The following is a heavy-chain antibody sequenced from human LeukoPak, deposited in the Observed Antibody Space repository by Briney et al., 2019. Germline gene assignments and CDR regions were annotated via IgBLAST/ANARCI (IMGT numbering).Heavy chain of an antibody. V-gene: IGHV3-21*01. CDR1: GISFSNYS. D-gene: IGHD2-15*01. J-gene: IGHJ2*01. CDR2: ISSSSRFI. CDR3: ARAVYCSGGGCFWYFDL. Sequence: GSLILSCAASGISFSNYSMNWVRQAPGKGLEWVSLISSSSRFIYYGDSVKGRFTISRDNAKKSLYLQMNSLRAEDTAVYYCARAVYCSGGGCFWYFDLWGRGTLVTVSS.